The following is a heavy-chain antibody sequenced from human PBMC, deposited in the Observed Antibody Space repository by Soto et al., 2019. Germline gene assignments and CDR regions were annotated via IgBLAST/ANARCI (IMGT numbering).Heavy chain of an antibody. CDR1: GFSFGAYT. V-gene: IGHV3-30-3*01. J-gene: IGHJ3*02. CDR2: ISYDGNSE. Sequence: QVQLVESGGGVVQPGMSLRLSCAASGFSFGAYTMHWVRQPPGKGLEWVAAISYDGNSEEYTVPVKGRFTASRDNFKNTVFLQMNGLKSEDTAVYFCAIDGYSGGSDGFDIWCQGTMVTVSS. CDR3: AIDGYSGGSDGFDI. D-gene: IGHD1-26*01.